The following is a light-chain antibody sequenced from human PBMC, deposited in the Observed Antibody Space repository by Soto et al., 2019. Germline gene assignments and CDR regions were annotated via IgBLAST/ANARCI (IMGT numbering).Light chain of an antibody. CDR2: GAS. V-gene: IGKV3-15*01. CDR1: QSVSSN. J-gene: IGKJ4*01. Sequence: EIVMTQSPATLSVSPGERATLSCRASQSVSSNLAWYQQKPGQAPRVLIYGASTRATGIPARFSGSGSGTEFTLTISSLQSEDFAVYYCQQYNNWPPPLTFGGGTKVEIK. CDR3: QQYNNWPPPLT.